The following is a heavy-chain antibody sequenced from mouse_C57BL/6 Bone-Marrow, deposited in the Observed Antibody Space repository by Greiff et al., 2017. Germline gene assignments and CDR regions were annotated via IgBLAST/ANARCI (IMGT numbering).Heavy chain of an antibody. CDR3: AREGTTVVGAMDY. D-gene: IGHD1-1*01. CDR1: GYTFTSYW. J-gene: IGHJ4*01. Sequence: QVQLQQPGAELVRPGSSVKLSRKASGYTFTSYWMDWVKQRPGQGLEWIGNIYPSDSETHYNQKFKDKATLTVDKSSSTAYMQLSSLTSEDSAVYYCAREGTTVVGAMDYWGQGTSVTVSS. CDR2: IYPSDSET. V-gene: IGHV1-61*01.